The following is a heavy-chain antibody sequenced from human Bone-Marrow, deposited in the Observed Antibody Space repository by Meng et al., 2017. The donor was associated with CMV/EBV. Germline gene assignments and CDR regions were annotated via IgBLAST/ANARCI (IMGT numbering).Heavy chain of an antibody. Sequence: SVKVSCKASGGTFSSYTISWVRQAPGQGLEWMGRIIPILGIANYAQKFQGRVTMTRDTSISTAYMELSRLRSDDTAVYYCARGRIANWGQGTLVTVSS. CDR3: ARGRIAN. J-gene: IGHJ4*02. D-gene: IGHD6-13*01. V-gene: IGHV1-69*02. CDR2: IIPILGIA. CDR1: GGTFSSYT.